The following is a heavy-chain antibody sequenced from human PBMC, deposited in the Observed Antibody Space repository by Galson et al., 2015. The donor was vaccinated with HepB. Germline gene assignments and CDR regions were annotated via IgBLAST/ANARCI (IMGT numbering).Heavy chain of an antibody. CDR2: ISSSSRYI. D-gene: IGHD6-19*01. J-gene: IGHJ6*02. Sequence: SLRLSCAASGFNFNTYTMNWVRQAPGKGLEWVSSISSSSRYIYYAASLKGLFTISRDNARNSLYLQINSLRADDTAVYYCAKDLGSSGAYGMDVWGQGTAVTVSS. CDR3: AKDLGSSGAYGMDV. CDR1: GFNFNTYT. V-gene: IGHV3-21*01.